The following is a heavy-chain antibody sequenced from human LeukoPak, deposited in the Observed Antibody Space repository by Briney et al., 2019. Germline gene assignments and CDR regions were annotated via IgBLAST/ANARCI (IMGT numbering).Heavy chain of an antibody. J-gene: IGHJ4*02. Sequence: GGSLRLSCAASGFTFSNYWMHWVRQAPGKGLVWVSRLDTDGSDTSYADSVKGRFTISRDNAKNTLYLQRNNLRAEDTAMYYCARDRYPAAREFDYWGQGTLVTVSS. CDR1: GFTFSNYW. CDR2: LDTDGSDT. CDR3: ARDRYPAAREFDY. V-gene: IGHV3-74*01. D-gene: IGHD2-2*01.